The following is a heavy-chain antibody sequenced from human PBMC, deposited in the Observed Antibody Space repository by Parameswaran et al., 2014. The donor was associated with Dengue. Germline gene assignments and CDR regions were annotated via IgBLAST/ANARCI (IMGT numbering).Heavy chain of an antibody. V-gene: IGHV1-69*06. CDR2: VIPMFDTS. CDR3: ARAHYYDNSESYELYSYYAMDV. Sequence: SWVRQAPGQGLEWMGGVIPMFDTSNYARKFQGRVTITADKSTSTAYMELSRLRSDDTAVYYCARAHYYDNSESYELYSYYAMDVWGQGTTVTVSS. D-gene: IGHD3-22*01. J-gene: IGHJ6*02.